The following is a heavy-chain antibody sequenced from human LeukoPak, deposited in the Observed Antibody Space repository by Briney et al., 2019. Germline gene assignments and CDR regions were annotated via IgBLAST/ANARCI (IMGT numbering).Heavy chain of an antibody. CDR2: ISGGSSSI. J-gene: IGHJ6*02. CDR3: ARHEYSAGMNYGMDV. Sequence: GGSLRLSCAASGFTFSTYNMNWVRQAPGKGLEWVSVISGGSSSIYYTDSVKGRFTISRDNAKNSLYLQMNSLRAEDTAVYYCARHEYSAGMNYGMDVWGQGATVTVSS. CDR1: GFTFSTYN. D-gene: IGHD4-4*01. V-gene: IGHV3-21*01.